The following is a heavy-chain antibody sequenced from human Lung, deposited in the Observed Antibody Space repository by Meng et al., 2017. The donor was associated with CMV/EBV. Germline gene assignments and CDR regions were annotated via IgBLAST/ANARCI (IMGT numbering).Heavy chain of an antibody. V-gene: IGHV3-30*02. CDR2: IRHDGTNK. CDR1: GFNFDYYG. J-gene: IGHJ4*02. Sequence: GGSXRLXCAASGFNFDYYGMHWVRQTPGKGLEWVAFIRHDGTNKFYGDSVKGRFTISRDNSKNTVYLQMNSLRPEETAIYYCAKDLLLFGGANAYFDGLGQGXLVTVSS. CDR3: AKDLLLFGGANAYFDG. D-gene: IGHD3-16*01.